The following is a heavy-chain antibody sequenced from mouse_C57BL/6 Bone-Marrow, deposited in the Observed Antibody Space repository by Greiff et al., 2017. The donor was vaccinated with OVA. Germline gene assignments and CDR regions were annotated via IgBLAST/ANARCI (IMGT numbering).Heavy chain of an antibody. D-gene: IGHD2-3*01. CDR3: ARSSRWFPNY. V-gene: IGHV1-22*01. J-gene: IGHJ2*01. CDR2: INPNNGGT. CDR1: GYTFTDYN. Sequence: EVQLQESGPELVKPGASVKMSCKASGYTFTDYNMHWVKQSHGKSLEWIGYINPNNGGTSYNQKFKGKATLTVNKSSSTAYMELRSLTSEDSAVYYCARSSRWFPNYWGQGTTLTVSS.